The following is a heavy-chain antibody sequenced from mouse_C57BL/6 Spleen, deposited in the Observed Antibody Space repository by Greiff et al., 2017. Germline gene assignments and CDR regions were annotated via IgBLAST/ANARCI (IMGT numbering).Heavy chain of an antibody. CDR3: ARNGDYGIYFDV. D-gene: IGHD1-1*01. CDR1: GYSITSGYD. CDR2: ISYSGST. Sequence: VQLKESGPGMVKPSQSLSLTCTVTGYSITSGYDWHWIRHFPGNKLEWMGYISYSGSTNYNPSLKSRISITHDTSKNHFFLKLNSVTTEDTATYYCARNGDYGIYFDVWGTGTTGTVSS. V-gene: IGHV3-1*01. J-gene: IGHJ1*03.